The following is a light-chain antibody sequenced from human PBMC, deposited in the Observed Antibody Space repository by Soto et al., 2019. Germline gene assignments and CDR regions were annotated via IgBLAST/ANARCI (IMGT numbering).Light chain of an antibody. J-gene: IGKJ1*01. CDR1: QTISIW. CDR3: QQYNSYSRT. V-gene: IGKV1-5*01. CDR2: DAS. Sequence: DIQMTQSPSTLSSSVVYRVTITCRSSQTISIWLAWYQQKPGKAPKLLIYDASSLESGVPSRFSGSGSGTEFTLTISSLQPDDSATYYCQQYNSYSRTFGQGTKVDIK.